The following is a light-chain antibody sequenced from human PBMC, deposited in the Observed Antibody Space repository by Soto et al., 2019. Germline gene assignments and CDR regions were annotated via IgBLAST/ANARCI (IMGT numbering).Light chain of an antibody. Sequence: QSALTQPRSVSGSPGQSVTISCTGNSSDVGGYNYVSWYRQHPGKAPKLIIYDVNRRPSGVPDRFSGSKSGNTASLTISGLQAEDEADYYCCSYAEIHVVFGGGTKLTVL. CDR3: CSYAEIHVV. CDR2: DVN. J-gene: IGLJ2*01. V-gene: IGLV2-11*01. CDR1: SSDVGGYNY.